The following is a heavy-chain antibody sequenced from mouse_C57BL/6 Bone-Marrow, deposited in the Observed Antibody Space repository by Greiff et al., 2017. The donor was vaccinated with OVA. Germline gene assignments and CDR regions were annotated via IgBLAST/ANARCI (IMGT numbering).Heavy chain of an antibody. V-gene: IGHV1-50*01. J-gene: IGHJ4*01. CDR3: ARNYYGSSLYYAMDY. CDR1: GYTFTSYW. Sequence: VQLQQPGAELVKPGASVKLSCKASGYTFTSYWMQWVKQRPGQGLEWIGEIDPSDSYTNSNQKFTGKATLTVDTSSSTAYMQLSSLTSEDSAVYYCARNYYGSSLYYAMDYWGQGTSVTVSS. D-gene: IGHD1-1*01. CDR2: IDPSDSYT.